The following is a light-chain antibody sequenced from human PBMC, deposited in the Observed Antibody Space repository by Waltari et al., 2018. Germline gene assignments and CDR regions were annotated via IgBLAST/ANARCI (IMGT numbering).Light chain of an antibody. CDR1: SSNVGTNF. CDR2: VNN. J-gene: IGLJ1*01. Sequence: QSVLTPPPSVSAAPGQKVTISCSGSSSNVGTNFVSWYQHLPGTAPKLLIYVNNKRPSGIPDRFSGSRSGTSATLGITGLQTGDEADYYCGTWDSSLVYVFGTGTKVTVL. V-gene: IGLV1-51*02. CDR3: GTWDSSLVYV.